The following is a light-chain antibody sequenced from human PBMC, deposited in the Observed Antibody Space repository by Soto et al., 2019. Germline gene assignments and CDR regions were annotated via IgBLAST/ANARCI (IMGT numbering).Light chain of an antibody. Sequence: QSVLTQPPSVSGAPGQRVTISCTGSNSNIGADYAVHWYQHLPGTAPKLLLTGDTSRPSGVPDRFSGSKSGASASLAVSGLQAEDEADYYCNSYAGSNNFVFGTGTKVTVL. CDR3: NSYAGSNNFV. V-gene: IGLV1-40*01. CDR2: GDT. CDR1: NSNIGADYA. J-gene: IGLJ1*01.